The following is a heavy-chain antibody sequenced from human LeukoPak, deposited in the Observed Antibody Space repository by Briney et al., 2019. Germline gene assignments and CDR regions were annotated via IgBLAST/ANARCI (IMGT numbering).Heavy chain of an antibody. CDR1: GGFISSYY. J-gene: IGHJ6*03. CDR2: IYYSGST. D-gene: IGHD2-8*01. CDR3: ARVLYGVWDYYYMDV. V-gene: IGHV4-59*07. Sequence: PADTLSLTCAVSGGFISSYYWRWMRHPPEKPLEFGGYIYYSGSTNYNPFLESLGTISVDPSKHHFPLRLSAVASADAAVYYCARVLYGVWDYYYMDVWGKGTTVTVSS.